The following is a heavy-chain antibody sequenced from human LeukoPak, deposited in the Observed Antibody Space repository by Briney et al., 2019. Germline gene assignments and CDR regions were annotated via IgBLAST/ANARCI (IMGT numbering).Heavy chain of an antibody. CDR1: GYTFTGYC. Sequence: ASVTVSCTASGYTFTGYCMHWVRQPPAPGLGWMGWINPNSGGTNYAQKFQGRVTMTRDTSISTAYKELSRLRSDDTAVYYCAISSSSWYELNWFDPWGQGTLVTVSS. D-gene: IGHD6-13*01. J-gene: IGHJ5*02. CDR3: AISSSSWYELNWFDP. CDR2: INPNSGGT. V-gene: IGHV1-2*02.